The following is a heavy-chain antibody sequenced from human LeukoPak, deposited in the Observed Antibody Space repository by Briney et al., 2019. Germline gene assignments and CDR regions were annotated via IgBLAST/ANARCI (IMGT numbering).Heavy chain of an antibody. J-gene: IGHJ6*03. CDR3: ARDTYPGDYYYMDV. V-gene: IGHV1-2*02. Sequence: ASVKVSCKASGYTFTGYYMHWVRQAPGQGLEWMGWINPNSGGTKYAQKFLGRVTMTRDTSLSTAYMELSRLRSDDTAMYYCARDTYPGDYYYMDVWGKGTTVIVSS. CDR1: GYTFTGYY. D-gene: IGHD2-21*01. CDR2: INPNSGGT.